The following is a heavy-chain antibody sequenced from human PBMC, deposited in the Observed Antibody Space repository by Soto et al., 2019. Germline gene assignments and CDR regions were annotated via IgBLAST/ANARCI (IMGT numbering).Heavy chain of an antibody. V-gene: IGHV6-1*01. CDR1: GDSVSSSSVT. Sequence: SQTLSLTCAISGDSVSSSSVTWNWIRQSPSRGLEWLGRTYYRSKWYNDYAESVKSRVTINPDTSKNQFSLQLNSVTPEDMAVYYCVRLVGNSWLDYWGQGTQVTVSS. J-gene: IGHJ4*02. CDR2: TYYRSKWYN. D-gene: IGHD6-13*01. CDR3: VRLVGNSWLDY.